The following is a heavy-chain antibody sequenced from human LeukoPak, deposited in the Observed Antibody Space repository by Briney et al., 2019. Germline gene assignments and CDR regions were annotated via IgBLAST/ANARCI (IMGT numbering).Heavy chain of an antibody. J-gene: IGHJ4*02. CDR1: Y. Sequence: YWIGWVRQMPGKGLEWMGIIYHSGSPYYNLSLKSRVSISVDTSKNQFSLKLSSVSAADTAVYFCAREGAYYHSSGYREDWGQGTLVTVSS. V-gene: IGHV4-30-4*08. CDR3: AREGAYYHSSGYRED. D-gene: IGHD3-22*01. CDR2: IYHSGSP.